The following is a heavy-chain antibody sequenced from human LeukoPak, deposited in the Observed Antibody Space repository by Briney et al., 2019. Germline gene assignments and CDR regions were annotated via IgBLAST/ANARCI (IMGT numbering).Heavy chain of an antibody. Sequence: GGSLRLPCAASGFSLNIYDMVWVRQAPGKGLEWIASTGLSSSYIGYADSVRGRFSISRDNGENSVYLKMNSLRAEDTAVYFCARERSYCSGATCSLDLWGQGTLVTVSS. CDR1: GFSLNIYD. D-gene: IGHD2-15*01. CDR3: ARERSYCSGATCSLDL. V-gene: IGHV3-21*01. J-gene: IGHJ5*02. CDR2: TGLSSSYI.